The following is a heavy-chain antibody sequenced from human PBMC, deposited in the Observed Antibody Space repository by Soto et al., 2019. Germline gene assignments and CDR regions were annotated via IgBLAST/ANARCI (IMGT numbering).Heavy chain of an antibody. CDR1: GYSFTSYW. CDR2: IYPGDSDT. J-gene: IGHJ4*02. CDR3: ARLKRWLHSHTAYFDY. V-gene: IGHV5-51*01. D-gene: IGHD5-12*01. Sequence: GESLKISCKGSGYSFTSYWIGWVRQMPGKGLEWMGIIYPGDSDTRYSPSFQGQVTISADKSISTAYLQWSSLKASDTAMYYCARLKRWLHSHTAYFDYWGQGTLVTVSS.